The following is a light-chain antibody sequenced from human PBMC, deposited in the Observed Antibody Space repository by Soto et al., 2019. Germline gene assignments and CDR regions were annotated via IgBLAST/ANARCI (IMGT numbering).Light chain of an antibody. V-gene: IGKV3-20*01. Sequence: EIVVTQSPATLSVSPGERATLSCRASQSVSSYLAWYQQKPGQAPRLLIYDASSRATGIPGRFSGSGSGTDFTLTISRLEPEDFAVYYCQQYGSSLTFGGGTKVDIK. J-gene: IGKJ4*01. CDR1: QSVSSY. CDR2: DAS. CDR3: QQYGSSLT.